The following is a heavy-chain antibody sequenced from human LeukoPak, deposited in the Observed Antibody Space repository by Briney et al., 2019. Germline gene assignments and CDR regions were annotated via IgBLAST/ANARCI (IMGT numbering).Heavy chain of an antibody. CDR3: ARGEDYYDSSGYYYGD. J-gene: IGHJ4*02. D-gene: IGHD3-22*01. CDR1: GFAFTNYG. Sequence: GGSLRLSCAASGFAFTNYGLTWVRQAPGKGLEWVSVISGSGGTTFYTDSVKGRFTISRDNSKNTLYLQMNSLRAEDTAVYYCARGEDYYDSSGYYYGDWGQGTLVTVSS. V-gene: IGHV3-23*01. CDR2: ISGSGGTT.